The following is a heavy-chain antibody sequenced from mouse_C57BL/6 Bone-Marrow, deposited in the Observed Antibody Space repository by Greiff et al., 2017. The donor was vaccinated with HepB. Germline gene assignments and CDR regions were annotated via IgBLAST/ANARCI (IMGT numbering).Heavy chain of an antibody. CDR2: IYPRSGNT. J-gene: IGHJ4*01. V-gene: IGHV1-81*01. Sequence: QVQLKQSGAELARPGASVKLSCKASGYTFTSYGISWVKQRTGQGLEWIGEIYPRSGNTYYNEKFKGKATLTADKSSSTAYMELRSLTSEDSAVYFCARWGYAMDYWGQGTSVTVSS. CDR3: ARWGYAMDY. CDR1: GYTFTSYG.